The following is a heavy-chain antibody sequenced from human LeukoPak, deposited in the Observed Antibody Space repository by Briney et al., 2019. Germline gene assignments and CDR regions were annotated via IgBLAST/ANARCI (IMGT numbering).Heavy chain of an antibody. CDR2: ISYDGSNK. CDR1: GFTFSNYG. CDR3: ANLPL. V-gene: IGHV3-30*18. J-gene: IGHJ4*02. Sequence: GGSLRLSCATSGFTFSNYGMHWVRQAPGKGLEWVAVISYDGSNKYYADSVKGRFTISRDNSKNTLYLQMNSLKPEDAAVYYCANLPLWGQGTLVTVSS.